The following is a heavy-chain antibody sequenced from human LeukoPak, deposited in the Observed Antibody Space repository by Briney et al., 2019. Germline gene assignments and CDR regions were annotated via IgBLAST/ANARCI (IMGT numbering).Heavy chain of an antibody. CDR2: ISYDGSNT. V-gene: IGHV3-30-3*01. J-gene: IGHJ4*02. D-gene: IGHD2-2*01. CDR3: AKDGFSSTEYYFDY. CDR1: GFTFSTYA. Sequence: GGSLRLSCAASGFTFSTYAMHWVRQAPGKGLEWVAVISYDGSNTYSADSVKGRFTISRDNSKNTLYLQMNSLRAEDTAVYYCAKDGFSSTEYYFDYWGQGTLVTVSS.